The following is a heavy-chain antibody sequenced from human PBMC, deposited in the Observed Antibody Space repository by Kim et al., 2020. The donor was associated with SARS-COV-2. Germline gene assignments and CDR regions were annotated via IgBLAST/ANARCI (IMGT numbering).Heavy chain of an antibody. J-gene: IGHJ5*02. V-gene: IGHV1-24*01. CDR2: FDPEDGET. Sequence: ASVKVSCKVSGYTLTELSMHWVRQAPGKGLEWMGGFDPEDGETIYAQKFQGRVTMTEDTSTDTAYMELSSLRSEDTAMYYCATVQQLSLGGWFDPWGQGTLVTVSS. D-gene: IGHD6-13*01. CDR3: ATVQQLSLGGWFDP. CDR1: GYTLTELS.